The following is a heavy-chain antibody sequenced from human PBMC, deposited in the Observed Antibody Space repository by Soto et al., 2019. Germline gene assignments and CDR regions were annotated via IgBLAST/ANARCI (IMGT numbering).Heavy chain of an antibody. CDR1: GFTFSNAW. J-gene: IGHJ4*02. CDR2: IKRKTDGGTT. CDR3: TTGGGCSGGICSSFHY. D-gene: IGHD2-15*01. Sequence: EVQLVESGGGLVQPGGSLRLSCDTSGFTFSNAWMSWVRQAPGKGLEWVGRIKRKTDGGTTDFAAPVKGRFTISRDDSINTLYLQMNTLTTEDTAIYYCTTGGGCSGGICSSFHYWGQGTLVTVSS. V-gene: IGHV3-15*01.